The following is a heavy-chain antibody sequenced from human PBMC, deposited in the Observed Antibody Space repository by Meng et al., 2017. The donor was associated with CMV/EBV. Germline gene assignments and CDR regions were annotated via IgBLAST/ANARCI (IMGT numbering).Heavy chain of an antibody. D-gene: IGHD1-1*01. CDR3: ARFDGGYIGSHYYYYGIDV. V-gene: IGHV3-30*02. Sequence: GESLTISCAASGFTFSSYGRHCVRLAPGKGLEWVAFIRYDGSNKYYADSVKGRFTISRDNSKNTLYLQMNSLRAEDTAVYYCARFDGGYIGSHYYYYGIDVWGQGTTVTVSS. CDR2: IRYDGSNK. J-gene: IGHJ6*02. CDR1: GFTFSSYG.